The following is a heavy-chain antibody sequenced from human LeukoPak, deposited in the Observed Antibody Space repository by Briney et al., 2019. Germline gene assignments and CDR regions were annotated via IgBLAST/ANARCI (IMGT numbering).Heavy chain of an antibody. Sequence: SETLSLTCTVSGASISRHYWSWIRQPPGKGLEWIGYVYHDGTTNYNPSLKSRVAISIDTSRNQLSLKLSSMTAADTAVYYCARGSTRTDDYWGQGILVTVSS. CDR2: VYHDGTT. D-gene: IGHD2/OR15-2a*01. CDR3: ARGSTRTDDY. CDR1: GASISRHY. J-gene: IGHJ4*02. V-gene: IGHV4-59*11.